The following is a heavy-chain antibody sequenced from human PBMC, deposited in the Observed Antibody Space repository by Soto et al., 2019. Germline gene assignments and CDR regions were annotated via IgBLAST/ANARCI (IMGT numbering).Heavy chain of an antibody. CDR2: IYSSGNT. CDR3: AREPLT. Sequence: VQLQESGPGLVKPSQTLSLTCTVSGGSVRSGGYYWDWIHQHPGKRLVWIGYIYSSGNTFYNPSLKNRVTISVDTCKNQLSLKLSSVTAADTALYYCAREPLTWGQGTLVTVSS. J-gene: IGHJ4*02. CDR1: GGSVRSGGYY. V-gene: IGHV4-31*03.